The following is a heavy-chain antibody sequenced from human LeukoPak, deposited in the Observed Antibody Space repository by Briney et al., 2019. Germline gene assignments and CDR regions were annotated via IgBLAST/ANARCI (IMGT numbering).Heavy chain of an antibody. V-gene: IGHV5-51*01. CDR2: IYPGDSDT. CDR3: ARGGYDSSGYYPYYWYFDL. CDR1: GYSFTSYW. D-gene: IGHD3-22*01. Sequence: GESLKISCKGSGYSFTSYWIGWVRQMPGKGPEWMGIIYPGDSDTRYGPSFQGQVTISADKSISTAYLQWSSLKASDTAMYYCARGGYDSSGYYPYYWYFDLWGRGTLVTVSS. J-gene: IGHJ2*01.